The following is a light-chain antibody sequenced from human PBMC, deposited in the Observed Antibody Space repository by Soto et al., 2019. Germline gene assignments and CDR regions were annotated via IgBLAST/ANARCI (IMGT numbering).Light chain of an antibody. V-gene: IGKV3-20*01. J-gene: IGKJ2*01. Sequence: EVVLTQSPGTLSLFPGERATLSCRTSPKVKSNSLSWHQQKPGQAPRLLLYGSTTRATGIPDRFSGSGSGAYFTLIISILEPEDSAVYYWQQFGSPPQTFGQGTKLEIK. CDR1: PKVKSNS. CDR2: GST. CDR3: QQFGSPPQT.